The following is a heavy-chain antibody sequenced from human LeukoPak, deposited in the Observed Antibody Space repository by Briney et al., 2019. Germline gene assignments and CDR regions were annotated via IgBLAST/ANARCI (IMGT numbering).Heavy chain of an antibody. CDR3: TREGRWTQRWLGY. CDR2: ISSDGTDK. D-gene: IGHD5-24*01. CDR1: GFPFSAYV. V-gene: IGHV3-30*04. J-gene: IGHJ4*02. Sequence: GGSLRLSCEASGFPFSAYVMHWVRQAPGKGLEWVALISSDGTDKNYTDSVKGRFTISRDNSKNSVYLQMNSLTPEDSAVYFCTREGRWTQRWLGYWGQGNLVTVSS.